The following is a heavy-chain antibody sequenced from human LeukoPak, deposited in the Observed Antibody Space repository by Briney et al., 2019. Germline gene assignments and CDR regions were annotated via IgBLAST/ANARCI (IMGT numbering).Heavy chain of an antibody. CDR1: NGSIGFYF. CDR3: ARLTPYSGSPLGDY. CDR2: INGNGGT. V-gene: IGHV4-4*07. Sequence: SETLSLTCTVSNGSIGFYFWSWIRQPAGKGLEWIGRINGNGGTNYNPSLKSRVTISVDTSKNQFSLKLSSVTAADTAVYYCARLTPYSGSPLGDYWGQGTLVTVSS. D-gene: IGHD1-26*01. J-gene: IGHJ4*02.